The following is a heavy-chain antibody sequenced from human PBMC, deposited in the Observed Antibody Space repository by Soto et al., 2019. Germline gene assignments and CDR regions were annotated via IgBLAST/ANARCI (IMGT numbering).Heavy chain of an antibody. D-gene: IGHD2-2*01. CDR2: ICNSGTT. J-gene: IGHJ6*03. Sequence: PSETLSLTCTVSGGSIRSYCWPWIRQPPGEGLERIGCICNSGTTNYNPSLKSRVAISIDTQKNQFSLQLSSVTVADTAFYYCRGGGSIVVPTRRLMAVWGKGTTVTVSS. CDR1: GGSIRSYC. CDR3: RGGGSIVVPTRRLMAV. V-gene: IGHV4-59*03.